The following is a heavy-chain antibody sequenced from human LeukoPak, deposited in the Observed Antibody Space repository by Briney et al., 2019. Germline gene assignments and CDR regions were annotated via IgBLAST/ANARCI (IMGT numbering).Heavy chain of an antibody. CDR3: ARRSGTVAGNYFDY. J-gene: IGHJ4*02. D-gene: IGHD6-19*01. V-gene: IGHV4-39*01. CDR2: IYYSGST. CDR1: GGSISSSTHY. Sequence: SETPSLTCTVSGGSISSSTHYWGWIRQPPGRGLEWIASIYYSGSTHYNPSLKSRVTMSVDTSKSQFSLKLSSVTAADTAVYYRARRSGTVAGNYFDYWGQGTLVTVSS.